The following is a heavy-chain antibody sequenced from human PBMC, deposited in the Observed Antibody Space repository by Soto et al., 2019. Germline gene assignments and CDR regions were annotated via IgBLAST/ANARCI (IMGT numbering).Heavy chain of an antibody. CDR1: GGSISSYY. CDR2: IYYSGST. D-gene: IGHD1-26*01. Sequence: SETLSLTCTVSGGSISSYYWSWIRQPPGKGLEWIGYIYYSGSTNYNPSLKSRVTISVDTSKNQFSLKLSSVTAADTAVYYCASGPWDHAADSWFDPWGQGTLVTVSS. J-gene: IGHJ5*02. V-gene: IGHV4-59*01. CDR3: ASGPWDHAADSWFDP.